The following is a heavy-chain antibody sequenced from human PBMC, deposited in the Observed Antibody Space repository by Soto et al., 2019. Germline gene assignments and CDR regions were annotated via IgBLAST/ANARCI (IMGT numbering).Heavy chain of an antibody. Sequence: GGSLRLSCAASGFTFSAYSINWVRQSPGKGLEWVAVVSYDGSLKFYADSVKVRFAISRDNYMNTVYLQMNSLRAEDTAVYYCARDSGGAAAAAYPNFDXWGQGTLVTVSX. V-gene: IGHV3-30*09. D-gene: IGHD6-13*01. J-gene: IGHJ4*02. CDR2: VSYDGSLK. CDR1: GFTFSAYS. CDR3: ARDSGGAAAAAYPNFDX.